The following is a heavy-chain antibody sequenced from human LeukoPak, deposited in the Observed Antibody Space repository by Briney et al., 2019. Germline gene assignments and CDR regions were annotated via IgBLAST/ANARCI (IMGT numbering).Heavy chain of an antibody. Sequence: GGSLRLSCAASGFTFTNYAIHWVRQTPGKGLEYVSAVTPNGDSTYYADSVKGRFTISRDNSKNTVYLQMGSLRPDDMAVYYCARRGGFLSGNYDRGPFDFWGQGTMVTVSS. J-gene: IGHJ3*01. V-gene: IGHV3-64*02. CDR3: ARRGGFLSGNYDRGPFDF. CDR1: GFTFTNYA. D-gene: IGHD1-26*01. CDR2: VTPNGDST.